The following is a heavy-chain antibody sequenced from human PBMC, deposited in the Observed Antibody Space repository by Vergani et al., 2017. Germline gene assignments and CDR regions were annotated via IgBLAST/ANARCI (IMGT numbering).Heavy chain of an antibody. J-gene: IGHJ4*02. CDR3: ASRGSSSWYYFDY. D-gene: IGHD6-13*01. Sequence: QVQLQESGPGLVKPSGTLSLTCAVSGGSISSSNWWSWVRQPPGRGLEWIGEIYHSGSTNYNPSLKSRVTISVDKSKHQFSRKLSSVTAADTAVYYCASRGSSSWYYFDYWGQGTLVTVSS. V-gene: IGHV4-4*02. CDR2: IYHSGST. CDR1: GGSISSSNW.